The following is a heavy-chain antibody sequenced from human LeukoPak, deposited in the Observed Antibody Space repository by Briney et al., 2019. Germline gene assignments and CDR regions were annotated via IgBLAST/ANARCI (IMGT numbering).Heavy chain of an antibody. V-gene: IGHV3-7*01. CDR2: IKQDGSEK. CDR1: GFTFSSYV. CDR3: ARDLPDNDFWSGYSHYMDV. J-gene: IGHJ6*03. Sequence: PGGSLRLSCAASGFTFSSYVMHWVRQAPGKGREWVSNIKQDGSEKYYVDSVKGRFTISRDNAKSSLYLQMDSLRAEDTAVYYCARDLPDNDFWSGYSHYMDVWGKGTTVTVSS. D-gene: IGHD3-3*01.